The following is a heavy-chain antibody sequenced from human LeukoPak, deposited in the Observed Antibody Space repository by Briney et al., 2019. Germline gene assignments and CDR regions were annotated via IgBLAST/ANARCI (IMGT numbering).Heavy chain of an antibody. J-gene: IGHJ4*02. Sequence: SETLSLTCTVSGGSISSSSYYWGWIRQPPGKGLEWIGSIYYSGSTYYNPSLKSRVTISVDTSKNQFSLKLSSVTAADTAVYYCATQETTTDYWGQGTLVTASS. CDR3: ATQETTTDY. CDR2: IYYSGST. CDR1: GGSISSSSYY. D-gene: IGHD4-17*01. V-gene: IGHV4-39*01.